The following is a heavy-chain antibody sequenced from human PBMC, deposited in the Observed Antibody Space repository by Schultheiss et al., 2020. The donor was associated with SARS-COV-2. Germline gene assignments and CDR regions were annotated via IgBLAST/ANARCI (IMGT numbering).Heavy chain of an antibody. Sequence: SETLSLTCTVSGGSISSYYWSWIRQPPGKGLEWIGYIYYSGGTNYNPSLKSRVTISVDTSKNQFSLKLSSVTAADTAVYYCARADYYYYMDVWGKGTTVTVSS. J-gene: IGHJ6*03. CDR3: ARADYYYYMDV. CDR1: GGSISSYY. CDR2: IYYSGGT. V-gene: IGHV4-59*01.